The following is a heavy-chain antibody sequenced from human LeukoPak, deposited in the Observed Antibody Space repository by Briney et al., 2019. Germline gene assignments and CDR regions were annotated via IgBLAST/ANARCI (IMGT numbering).Heavy chain of an antibody. V-gene: IGHV1-69*04. CDR2: IIPILGIA. Sequence: ASVKVSCKASGGTFSSYAISWVRQAPGQGLEWMGRIIPILGIANYAQKFQGRVTITADKSTSTAYMELSSLRSEDTAVYYCASYEYSSGWNDAFDIWGQGTMVTVSS. CDR3: ASYEYSSGWNDAFDI. CDR1: GGTFSSYA. J-gene: IGHJ3*02. D-gene: IGHD6-19*01.